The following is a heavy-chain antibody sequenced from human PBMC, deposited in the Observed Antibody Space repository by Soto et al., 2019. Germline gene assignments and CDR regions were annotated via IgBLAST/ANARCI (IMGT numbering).Heavy chain of an antibody. CDR2: IYSGGST. Sequence: EVQLVESGGGLVHPGGSLRLSCAASGFTVSSDYMSWVRQAPGKGLEWVSVIYSGGSTYYADSVKGTFTISRDNSKNMLYLQRNSLSAEDTAVYYCARDPGDRNGMSVWGQGTAVTVSS. V-gene: IGHV3-66*01. CDR3: ARDPGDRNGMSV. J-gene: IGHJ6*02. D-gene: IGHD1-26*01. CDR1: GFTVSSDY.